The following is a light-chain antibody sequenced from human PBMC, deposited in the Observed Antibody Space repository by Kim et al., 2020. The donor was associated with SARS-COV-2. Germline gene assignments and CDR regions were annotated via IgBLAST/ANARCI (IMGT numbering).Light chain of an antibody. CDR3: CSYVGIFSEL. CDR2: NVN. J-gene: IGLJ2*01. Sequence: QSALTQPRSVSGSPGQSVTISCTGTSSDVGGYDYVSWYQQHPGKAPKLIIYNVNKRPSGVPDRFSGSKSGNTASLTISGLQAEDEADYYCCSYVGIFSELFGGGTQLTVL. V-gene: IGLV2-11*01. CDR1: SSDVGGYDY.